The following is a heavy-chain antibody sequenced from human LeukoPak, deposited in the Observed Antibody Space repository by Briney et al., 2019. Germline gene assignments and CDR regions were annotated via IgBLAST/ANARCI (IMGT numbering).Heavy chain of an antibody. J-gene: IGHJ4*02. CDR3: AKDRFGGYNYGGFDY. CDR2: ISGSGGST. CDR1: GFTFSNYA. Sequence: GGSLRLSCAASGFTFSNYAMSWVRQAPGKGLEWVSTISGSGGSTYYADSVKGQFTISRDNSKNTLYLQMNSLRAEGTAVYYCAKDRFGGYNYGGFDYWGQGTLVTVSS. V-gene: IGHV3-23*01. D-gene: IGHD5-18*01.